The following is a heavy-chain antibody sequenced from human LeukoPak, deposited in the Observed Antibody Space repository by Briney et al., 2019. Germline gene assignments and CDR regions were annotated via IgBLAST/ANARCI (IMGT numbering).Heavy chain of an antibody. CDR1: GYTFTSYG. D-gene: IGHD3-9*01. Sequence: ASVKVSCKASGYTFTSYGISWVRQAPGQGLEWMGWISVYNGDTNYTQKLQGRVTMTTDTSTSTAYMELRSLRSDDTAVYYCARDMAIFLTGYNTPLDYWGQGTLVTVSS. CDR3: ARDMAIFLTGYNTPLDY. CDR2: ISVYNGDT. V-gene: IGHV1-18*01. J-gene: IGHJ4*02.